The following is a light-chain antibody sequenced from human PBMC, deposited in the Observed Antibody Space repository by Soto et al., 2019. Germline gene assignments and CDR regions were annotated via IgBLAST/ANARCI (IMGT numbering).Light chain of an antibody. CDR3: LQHNAYPWT. V-gene: IGKV1-17*01. J-gene: IGKJ1*01. CDR1: QDIGIN. Sequence: DIQMTQSPSSLSASVGDRVTMTCRASQDIGINLGWFQQKPGKAPKRLIYVASSLQSGVPSRFSGSGSGTAFTLTISSLQPEDFASYFCLQHNAYPWTFGQGTKV. CDR2: VAS.